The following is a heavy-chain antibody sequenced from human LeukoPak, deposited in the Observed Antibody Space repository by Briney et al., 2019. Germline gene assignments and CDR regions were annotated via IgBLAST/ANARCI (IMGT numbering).Heavy chain of an antibody. J-gene: IGHJ4*02. Sequence: SETLSLTCTVSGGSINSSSYYWGWIRQPPGKGLEWIGSLYYSGSTYYNPSFKSRVTISVDTSKNQFSLKLSSVTAADTAMYHCARHLSDRMPWIDYWGQGTLVAVSS. CDR3: ARHLSDRMPWIDY. D-gene: IGHD2-2*01. CDR2: LYYSGST. V-gene: IGHV4-39*01. CDR1: GGSINSSSYY.